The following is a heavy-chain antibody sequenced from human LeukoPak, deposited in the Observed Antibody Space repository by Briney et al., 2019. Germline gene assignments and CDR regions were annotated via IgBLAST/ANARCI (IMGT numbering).Heavy chain of an antibody. V-gene: IGHV3-48*01. CDR2: IGGDSSPI. J-gene: IGHJ4*02. Sequence: GGSLRLSCVVSGITFRSYNMNWVRQAPGKGLEWLSYIGGDSSPIFYADSVKGRFTISRDNSKNTLYLQMNSLRAEDTAVYYCARDWRGGYYFDYWGQGTLVTVSS. D-gene: IGHD3-16*01. CDR1: GITFRSYN. CDR3: ARDWRGGYYFDY.